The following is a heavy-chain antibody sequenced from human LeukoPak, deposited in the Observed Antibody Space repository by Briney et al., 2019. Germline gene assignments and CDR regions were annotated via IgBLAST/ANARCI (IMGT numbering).Heavy chain of an antibody. J-gene: IGHJ4*02. Sequence: SETLSLTCTVSGGSISSSSDYWGWIRQPPGKGLEWIGSIYYSGSTYYNPSLKSRVTISVDTSKNRFSLKLSSVTAADTAVYYCAGDAIRWWSFGDWGQGTLVTVSP. CDR1: GGSISSSSDY. CDR3: AGDAIRWWSFGD. D-gene: IGHD4-23*01. CDR2: IYYSGST. V-gene: IGHV4-39*07.